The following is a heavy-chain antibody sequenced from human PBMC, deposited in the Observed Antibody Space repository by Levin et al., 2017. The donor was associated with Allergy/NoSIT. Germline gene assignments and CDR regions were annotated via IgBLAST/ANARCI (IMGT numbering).Heavy chain of an antibody. CDR3: AKTSGYSYGYFWYFDL. CDR2: ISGSGGST. CDR1: GFTFSSYA. V-gene: IGHV3-23*01. Sequence: QPGGSLRLSCAASGFTFSSYAMSWVRQAPGKGLEWVSAISGSGGSTYYADSVKGRFTISRDNSKNTLYLQMNSLRAEDTAVYYCAKTSGYSYGYFWYFDLWGRGTLVTVSS. J-gene: IGHJ2*01. D-gene: IGHD5-18*01.